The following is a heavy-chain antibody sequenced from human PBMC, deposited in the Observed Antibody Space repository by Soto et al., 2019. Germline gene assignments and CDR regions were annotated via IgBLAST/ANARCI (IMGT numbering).Heavy chain of an antibody. J-gene: IGHJ5*02. CDR1: GGSISSNYYY. CDR3: ARRRSLSSSWWTGWFGP. D-gene: IGHD6-13*01. Sequence: QLQLQESGPGLVKPSETLSLTCSVSGGSISSNYYYWDWIRQTPGKGLEWIGNIYDSGSTYYNPPLKSRVTISVDTFKNHLSLKLSSVTAADTAVYYCARRRSLSSSWWTGWFGPWGQGTLVIVSS. V-gene: IGHV4-39*02. CDR2: IYDSGST.